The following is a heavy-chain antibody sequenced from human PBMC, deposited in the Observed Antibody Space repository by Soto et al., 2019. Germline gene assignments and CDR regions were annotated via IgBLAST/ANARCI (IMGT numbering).Heavy chain of an antibody. D-gene: IGHD4-4*01. CDR2: INEDESEK. V-gene: IGHV3-7*05. CDR1: GFTFRSYW. Sequence: EVQLVESGGGLVQPGGSLRLSCVASGFTFRSYWMSWVRQAPGKGLEWVANINEDESEKNYVDSVKGRFTISRDNAKNSLYLQMHSLRAEDTAMYFCARGDFYSGDLWGQGTVVTVSP. CDR3: ARGDFYSGDL. J-gene: IGHJ5*02.